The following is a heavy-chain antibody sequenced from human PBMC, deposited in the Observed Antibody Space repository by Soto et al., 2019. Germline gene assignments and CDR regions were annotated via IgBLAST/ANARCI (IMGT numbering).Heavy chain of an antibody. V-gene: IGHV3-9*01. D-gene: IGHD2-8*02. CDR2: ITSNSDNI. CDR3: AKRSCTGGRCYFDH. Sequence: PWGFMELASASSRFTVENYAVSGVLQAPGKGLECVSGITSNSDNIAYADSVTGRFTISRDNAKTSLYLQMNSLRAEDTALYYCAKRSCTGGRCYFDHWGQGTLVTVS. CDR1: RFTVENYA. J-gene: IGHJ4*02.